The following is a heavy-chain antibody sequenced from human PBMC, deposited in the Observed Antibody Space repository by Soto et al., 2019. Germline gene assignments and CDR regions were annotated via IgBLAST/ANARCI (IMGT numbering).Heavy chain of an antibody. Sequence: SVKVSCKASGGTFSSYAISWVRQAPGQGLEWMGGIIPIFGTANYAQKFLGRVTITADESTSTAYMELSSLRSEDTAVYYCARRCYYYDSSGYGDAFDIWGQGTMVTVSS. D-gene: IGHD3-22*01. CDR2: IIPIFGTA. CDR3: ARRCYYYDSSGYGDAFDI. V-gene: IGHV1-69*13. CDR1: GGTFSSYA. J-gene: IGHJ3*02.